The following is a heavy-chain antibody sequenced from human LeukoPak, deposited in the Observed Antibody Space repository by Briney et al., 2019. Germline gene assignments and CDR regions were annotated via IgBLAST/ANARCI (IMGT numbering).Heavy chain of an antibody. J-gene: IGHJ4*02. CDR1: GFTFSSYG. CDR2: ISSSSSTI. V-gene: IGHV3-48*01. CDR3: ARAGAVAGTGFDY. D-gene: IGHD6-19*01. Sequence: PGGSLRLSCAASGFTFSSYGMNWVRQAPGKGLEWVSYISSSSSTIYYADSVKGRFTISRDNAKNSLYLQMNSLRAEDTAVYYCARAGAVAGTGFDYWGQGTLVTVSS.